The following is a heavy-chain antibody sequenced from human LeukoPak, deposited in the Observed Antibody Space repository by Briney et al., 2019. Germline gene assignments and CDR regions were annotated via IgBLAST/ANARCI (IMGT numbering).Heavy chain of an antibody. D-gene: IGHD3-10*01. CDR3: ARDNGEFKHYYGSGSYES. CDR1: GFTFSSYE. J-gene: IGHJ5*02. V-gene: IGHV3-48*03. Sequence: GGSLRLSCAASGFTFSSYEMNWVRQAPGKGLEWVSYISSSGSTIYYADSVKGRFSISRDNAKNSLYLQMNNLRVEDTAVYYCARDNGEFKHYYGSGSYESWGRGTLDSVSS. CDR2: ISSSGSTI.